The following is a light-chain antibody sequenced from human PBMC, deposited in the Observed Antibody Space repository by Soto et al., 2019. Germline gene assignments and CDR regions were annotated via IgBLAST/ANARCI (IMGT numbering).Light chain of an antibody. CDR3: QQYNNWPYT. J-gene: IGKJ2*01. CDR2: GAS. CDR1: QSVSSN. V-gene: IGKV3-15*01. Sequence: EIVMTQSPATLSVSPGERAALSCRATQSVSSNFAWYQQKPGQAPRLLIYGASTRATGIPARFSGSGSGTDFTLTISSLQSEDFAVYYCQQYNNWPYTFGQGNKLEIK.